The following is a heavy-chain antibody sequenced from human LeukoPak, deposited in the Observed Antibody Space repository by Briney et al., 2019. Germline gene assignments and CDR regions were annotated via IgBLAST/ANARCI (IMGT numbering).Heavy chain of an antibody. D-gene: IGHD2-2*02. CDR1: AFTFSSSA. CDR3: ARGPYTDY. V-gene: IGHV3-30-3*01. J-gene: IGHJ4*02. CDR2: ISFDGNNI. Sequence: GRSLRLSCTGSAFTFSSSAFHWVRQAPGKGLEWLSVISFDGNNIHYADSVKGRFTVFRDNSRHTLYLQMNSLGPEDTAGYYCARGPYTDYWGQGTLVTVSS.